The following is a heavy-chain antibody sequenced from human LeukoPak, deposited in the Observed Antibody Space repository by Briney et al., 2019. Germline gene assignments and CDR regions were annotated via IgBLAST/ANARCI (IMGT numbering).Heavy chain of an antibody. J-gene: IGHJ5*02. CDR2: IIPIFGTA. V-gene: IGHV1-69*13. CDR1: GGTFSSYA. Sequence: SVKVSCKASGGTFSSYAISWVRQAPGQGLEWMGGIIPIFGTANYAQKFQGRVTITADESTSTAYMELSSLRSEDTAVYYCARVPGSYIWFDPWGQGTLVTVSS. D-gene: IGHD1-26*01. CDR3: ARVPGSYIWFDP.